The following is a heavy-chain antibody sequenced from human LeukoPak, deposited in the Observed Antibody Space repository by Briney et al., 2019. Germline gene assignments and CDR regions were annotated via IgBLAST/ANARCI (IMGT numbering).Heavy chain of an antibody. CDR3: ARLHSLTIFGVVIIEDFDY. CDR1: GGSISSSSYY. D-gene: IGHD3-3*01. CDR2: IYYSGST. J-gene: IGHJ4*02. Sequence: SETLSLTCTVSGGSISSSSYYWGWIRQPPGKELEWIGSIYYSGSTYYNPSLKSRVTISVDTSKNQFSLKLSSVTAADTAVYYCARLHSLTIFGVVIIEDFDYWGQGTLVTVSS. V-gene: IGHV4-39*01.